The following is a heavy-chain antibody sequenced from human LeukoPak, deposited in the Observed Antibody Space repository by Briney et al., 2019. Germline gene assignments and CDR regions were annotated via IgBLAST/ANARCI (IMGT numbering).Heavy chain of an antibody. V-gene: IGHV3-7*03. J-gene: IGHJ3*02. CDR2: INEDGSEM. CDR1: GFTLSSYW. CDR3: ARGVYALDI. Sequence: GGSLRLSCAASGFTLSSYWMSWVRQAPGKGLEWVANINEDGSEMYHVDSVKGRFTISRDNTKNSLFLQMNSLRARDTAVYYCARGVYALDIWGQGTMVTVSS.